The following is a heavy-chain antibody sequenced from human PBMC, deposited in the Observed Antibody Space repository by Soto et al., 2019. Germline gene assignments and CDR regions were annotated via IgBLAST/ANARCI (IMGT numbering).Heavy chain of an antibody. Sequence: QVQLQESGPGLVKPSQTLSLTCTVSGGSISSGDYYWSWIRQPPGKGLEWIGYIYYSGSTYYNPSLKSRVTISVDTSKNQCSLKLSSVTAADTAVYYCARGGTTVGYYFDYWGQGTLVTVSS. J-gene: IGHJ4*02. D-gene: IGHD4-17*01. CDR2: IYYSGST. V-gene: IGHV4-30-4*01. CDR1: GGSISSGDYY. CDR3: ARGGTTVGYYFDY.